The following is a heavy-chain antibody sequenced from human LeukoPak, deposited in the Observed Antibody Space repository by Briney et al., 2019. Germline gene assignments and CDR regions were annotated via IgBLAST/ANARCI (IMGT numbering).Heavy chain of an antibody. CDR2: ISGRSGGT. CDR3: ARSLGETTFDY. V-gene: IGHV3-23*01. J-gene: IGHJ4*02. CDR1: GFTFSSYA. D-gene: IGHD3-16*01. Sequence: GGSLRLSCAVSGFTFSSYAMSWVRQAPGMGLEWVSTISGRSGGTYYADSVKGRFTISRDNSKNTLYLQMNSLRVEDTAVYHCARSLGETTFDYWGQGTLVTVSP.